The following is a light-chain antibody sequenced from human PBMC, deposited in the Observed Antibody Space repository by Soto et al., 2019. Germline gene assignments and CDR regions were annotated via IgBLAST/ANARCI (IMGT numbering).Light chain of an antibody. Sequence: EIVLTQSPATLSLSPGGGATLACGASQSVSSYLAWYQQKPGEAARLLIYDAFNRATGIPARFSGSGSGTDFTLTISSLEPEDFAVYYCQQRSNWPPATFGQGTRLEIK. J-gene: IGKJ5*01. CDR1: QSVSSY. CDR2: DAF. V-gene: IGKV3-11*01. CDR3: QQRSNWPPAT.